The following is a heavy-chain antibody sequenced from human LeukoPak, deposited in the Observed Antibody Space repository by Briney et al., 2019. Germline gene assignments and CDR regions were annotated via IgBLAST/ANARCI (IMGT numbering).Heavy chain of an antibody. D-gene: IGHD7-27*01. CDR1: GFAFSTYG. V-gene: IGHV3-23*01. CDR3: AKDLHWGLDY. Sequence: SGGSLRLSCAAPGFAFSTYGMSWVRQAPGKGLEWVSALSGNGGTTYYADSVKGRFTISRDNSKNMLSLQMNSLRAEDTAVYYCAKDLHWGLDYWGQGTLVTVSS. CDR2: LSGNGGTT. J-gene: IGHJ4*02.